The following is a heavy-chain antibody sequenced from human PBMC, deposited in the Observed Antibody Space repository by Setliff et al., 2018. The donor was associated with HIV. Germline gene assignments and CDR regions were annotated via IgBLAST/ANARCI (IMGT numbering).Heavy chain of an antibody. D-gene: IGHD3-10*01. CDR3: ARVRSYGSAYDAFDV. Sequence: NPSETLSLTCSVSGASIRGHYWSWIRQSPGKGLEWIGNIYYSGNTNYNPSFKSRVTISVDTSKNQFSLGVNSVTAADTAVYYCARVRSYGSAYDAFDVWGPGTMVT. CDR1: GASIRGHY. J-gene: IGHJ3*01. CDR2: IYYSGNT. V-gene: IGHV4-59*08.